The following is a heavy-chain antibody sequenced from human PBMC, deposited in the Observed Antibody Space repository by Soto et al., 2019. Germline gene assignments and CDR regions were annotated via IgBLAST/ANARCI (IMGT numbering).Heavy chain of an antibody. Sequence: PEGSVRLTCVDPGCLVSSNDMSRVRQAPGKGLKWVSAISGSGGSTYYADSVKGRFTISRDNSKNTLYLQMNSLRAEDTAVYYCAKDPAVAGSVYWGQGTLVTVS. D-gene: IGHD6-19*01. V-gene: IGHV3-23*01. CDR2: ISGSGGST. J-gene: IGHJ4*02. CDR1: GCLVSSND. CDR3: AKDPAVAGSVY.